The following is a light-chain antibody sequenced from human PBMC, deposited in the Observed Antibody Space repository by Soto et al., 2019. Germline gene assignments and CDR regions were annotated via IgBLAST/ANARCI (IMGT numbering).Light chain of an antibody. CDR2: GAS. Sequence: EIVMTQSPATLSVSPGERATLSCRASQSVSSNLAWYQQKPGQAPRLLIYGASTRATGIPARFSGSGSGTEFTLTISSLQYEDFAVYYCQQYNNWPPLNFGGGTKVEIK. CDR1: QSVSSN. CDR3: QQYNNWPPLN. J-gene: IGKJ4*01. V-gene: IGKV3-15*01.